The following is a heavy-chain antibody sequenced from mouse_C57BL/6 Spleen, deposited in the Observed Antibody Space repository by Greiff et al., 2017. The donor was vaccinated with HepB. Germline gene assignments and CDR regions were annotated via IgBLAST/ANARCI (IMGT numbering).Heavy chain of an antibody. CDR3: ARSFLYGNFYWYFDV. J-gene: IGHJ1*03. V-gene: IGHV1-42*01. CDR2: INPSTGGT. D-gene: IGHD2-1*01. Sequence: VQLQQSGPELVKPGASVKISCKASGYSFTGYYMNWVKQSPEKSLEWIGEINPSTGGTTYNQKFKAKATLTVDKSSSTAYMQLKSLTSEDSAVYYCARSFLYGNFYWYFDVWGTGTTVTVSS. CDR1: GYSFTGYY.